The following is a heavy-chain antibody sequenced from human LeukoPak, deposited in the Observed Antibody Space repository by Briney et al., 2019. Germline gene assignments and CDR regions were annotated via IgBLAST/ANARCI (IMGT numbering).Heavy chain of an antibody. Sequence: GGSLRLSCEGSGFTFTNYGMIWVRQAPGKGLEWIATIDSTSTGIYSADSVKGRFTISRNNAKDTLYLQMGSLRAEDTAVYYCARDDFPFLSGFDLWGQGTLVTVSS. J-gene: IGHJ3*01. V-gene: IGHV3-48*01. CDR1: GFTFTNYG. CDR3: ARDDFPFLSGFDL. D-gene: IGHD3/OR15-3a*01. CDR2: IDSTSTGI.